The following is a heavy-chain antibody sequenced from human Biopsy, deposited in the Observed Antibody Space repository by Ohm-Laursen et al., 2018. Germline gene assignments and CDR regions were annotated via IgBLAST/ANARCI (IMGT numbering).Heavy chain of an antibody. Sequence: SLRLSCAASEFIFSRFWMNWVRQAPGKGLVWVSRINSDGSSTNYADAVKGRFTISRDNAKNTVFLQMNSLRAEDTAVYYCTRAEAGSGSLLYFDYWGQGTLVTVSS. CDR3: TRAEAGSGSLLYFDY. V-gene: IGHV3-74*01. J-gene: IGHJ4*02. D-gene: IGHD3-10*01. CDR1: EFIFSRFW. CDR2: INSDGSST.